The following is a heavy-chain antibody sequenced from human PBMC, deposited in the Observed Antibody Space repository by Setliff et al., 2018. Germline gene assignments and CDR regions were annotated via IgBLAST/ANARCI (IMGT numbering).Heavy chain of an antibody. V-gene: IGHV5-51*01. CDR3: ARHRWAIDDAIDI. D-gene: IGHD3-16*01. J-gene: IGHJ3*02. CDR2: IYTGDSDT. Sequence: GASLKLSCKGSGYSFTSYWIGWVRQMPGKGLEWMGIIYTGDSDTRYSPSFQGQVTISADKSISTAYLQWSSLKASDTAMYYCARHRWAIDDAIDIWGQGTRGT. CDR1: GYSFTSYW.